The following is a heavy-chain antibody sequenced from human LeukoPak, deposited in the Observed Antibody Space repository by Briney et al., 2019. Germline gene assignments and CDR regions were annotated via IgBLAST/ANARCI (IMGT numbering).Heavy chain of an antibody. Sequence: SETLSLTCTVSGGSISSSSYYWGWIRQPPGKGLEWIGSIYYSGSTYYNPSLKSRVTISVDTSKNQFSLKLSSVTAADTAVYYCASFPSTVAGTSWGQGTLVTVSS. D-gene: IGHD6-19*01. CDR3: ASFPSTVAGTS. CDR1: GGSISSSSYY. J-gene: IGHJ4*02. V-gene: IGHV4-39*07. CDR2: IYYSGST.